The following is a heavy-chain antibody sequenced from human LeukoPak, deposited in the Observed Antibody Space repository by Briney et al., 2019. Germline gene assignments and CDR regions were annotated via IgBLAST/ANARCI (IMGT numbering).Heavy chain of an antibody. J-gene: IGHJ4*02. V-gene: IGHV3-23*01. D-gene: IGHD2-2*01. Sequence: PGGSLRLSCAASGFTFSSYAMSWVRQAPGKGLEWVSAISGSGGSTYYADSVKGRFTISRDNSKNTLHLQMNSLRAEDTAVYYCAKNKIRTPYCSSTSCYAFFDYWGQGTLVTVSS. CDR2: ISGSGGST. CDR3: AKNKIRTPYCSSTSCYAFFDY. CDR1: GFTFSSYA.